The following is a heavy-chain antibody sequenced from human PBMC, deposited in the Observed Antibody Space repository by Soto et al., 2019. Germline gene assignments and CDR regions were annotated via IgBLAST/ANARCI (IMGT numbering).Heavy chain of an antibody. CDR1: GFTFSSYS. Sequence: GSLRLSCAASGFTFSSYSMNWVRQAPGKGLEWVSSISSSSSYIYYADSVKGRFTISRDNAKNSLYLQMNSLRAEDTAVYYCARALRAYYYYGMDVWGQGTTVTVSS. CDR2: ISSSSSYI. V-gene: IGHV3-21*01. CDR3: ARALRAYYYYGMDV. J-gene: IGHJ6*02.